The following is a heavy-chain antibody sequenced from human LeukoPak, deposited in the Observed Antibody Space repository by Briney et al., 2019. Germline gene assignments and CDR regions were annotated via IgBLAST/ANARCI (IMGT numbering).Heavy chain of an antibody. CDR1: GYTFTGYY. Sequence: ASVKVSCKASGYTFTGYYMHWVRQAPGQGLEWMGWINPNSGGTNYAQKSQGRVTMTRDTSISTAYMELSRLRSDDTAVYYCARTGMTGYCSGGSCYSLVEDAFDIWGQGTMVTVSS. J-gene: IGHJ3*02. CDR3: ARTGMTGYCSGGSCYSLVEDAFDI. D-gene: IGHD2-15*01. V-gene: IGHV1-2*02. CDR2: INPNSGGT.